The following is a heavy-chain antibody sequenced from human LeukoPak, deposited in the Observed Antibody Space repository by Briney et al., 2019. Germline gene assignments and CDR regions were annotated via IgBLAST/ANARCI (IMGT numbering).Heavy chain of an antibody. CDR3: ASLYGSGSPFDY. J-gene: IGHJ4*02. CDR1: GYTFTSYG. CDR2: ISAYNGNT. D-gene: IGHD3-10*01. Sequence: GASVKVSCKASGYTFTSYGISWVRQAPGQGLEWMGWISAYNGNTNYAQKLQGRVTMTTDTSTTTAYMELRSLRSDDMAVYYCASLYGSGSPFDYWGQGTLVTVSS. V-gene: IGHV1-18*03.